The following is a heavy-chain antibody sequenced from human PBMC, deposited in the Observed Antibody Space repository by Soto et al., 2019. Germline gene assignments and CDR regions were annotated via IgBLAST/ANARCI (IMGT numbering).Heavy chain of an antibody. CDR1: GFTFSSYG. Sequence: SLRLSCAASGFTFSSYGMHWVRQAPGKGLEWVAVIWYDGSNKYYADSVKGRFTISRDNSKNTLYLQMNSLRAEDTAVYYCARDPAYYYDSSGQLYYYGMDVWGQGTTVTVSS. CDR3: ARDPAYYYDSSGQLYYYGMDV. J-gene: IGHJ6*02. V-gene: IGHV3-33*01. D-gene: IGHD3-22*01. CDR2: IWYDGSNK.